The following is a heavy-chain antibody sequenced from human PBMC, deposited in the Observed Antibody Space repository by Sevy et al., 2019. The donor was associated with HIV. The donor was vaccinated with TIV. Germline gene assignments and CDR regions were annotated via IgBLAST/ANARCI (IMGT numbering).Heavy chain of an antibody. CDR2: IIPSFGTT. CDR3: ARGGIGDYIKYFEY. J-gene: IGHJ4*02. D-gene: IGHD4-4*01. V-gene: IGHV1-69*13. Sequence: ASVKVSCKASADTFSSYAINWVRQAPGQGLEWMGGIIPSFGTTKYGQRFQGRVTITAVESMSTAYMELSSLRSEDSAVFYCARGGIGDYIKYFEYWGQGTLVTVSS. CDR1: ADTFSSYA.